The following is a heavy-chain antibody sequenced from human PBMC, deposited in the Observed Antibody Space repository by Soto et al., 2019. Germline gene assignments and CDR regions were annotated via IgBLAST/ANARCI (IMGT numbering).Heavy chain of an antibody. J-gene: IGHJ4*02. CDR1: GASINTGGFY. Sequence: SETLSLTCSVSGASINTGGFYWSWVRQFPGKGLDWIGYGSHTGSRYLNPSLRSRITISLDTPNNQFSMRLTSVTAADTAVYYCARVKVTTESFDSWGQGSLVTVSS. D-gene: IGHD4-17*01. CDR3: ARVKVTTESFDS. V-gene: IGHV4-31*03. CDR2: GSHTGSR.